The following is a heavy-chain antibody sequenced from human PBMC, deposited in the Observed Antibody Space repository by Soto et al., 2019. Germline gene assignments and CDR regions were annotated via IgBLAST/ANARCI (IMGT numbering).Heavy chain of an antibody. J-gene: IGHJ3*02. V-gene: IGHV1-2*04. CDR1: GYTFSDYY. CDR3: ARSNGSYSALDI. CDR2: INPNSGGK. D-gene: IGHD1-26*01. Sequence: SSVKVSCKASGYTFSDYYIHWVRQAPGQGLEWMGWINPNSGGKKYAPKFQGWVAMTRDTSISTAYMKLSRLRSDDTAVYYCARSNGSYSALDIWAQGTMVTVSS.